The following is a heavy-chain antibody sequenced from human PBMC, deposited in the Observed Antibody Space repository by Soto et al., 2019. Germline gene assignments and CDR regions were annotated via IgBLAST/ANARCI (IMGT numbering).Heavy chain of an antibody. CDR1: GGAMSDARFY. CDR2: IYYSGTT. J-gene: IGHJ5*02. D-gene: IGHD1-26*01. Sequence: QLQLQESGPGLVKPSETLSLTCSLSGGAMSDARFYWGWIRQSPGKGLEWVGSIYYSGTTFFNPSLQSRDTISADTSANQFSMKLSSVTAADTALYFCARQKWEQPKWFDPWGQGTLVTVSS. V-gene: IGHV4-39*01. CDR3: ARQKWEQPKWFDP.